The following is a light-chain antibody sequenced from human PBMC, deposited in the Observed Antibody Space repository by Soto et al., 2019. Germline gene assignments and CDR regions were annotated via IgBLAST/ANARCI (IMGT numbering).Light chain of an antibody. CDR1: SSNIGAGYD. Sequence: QSALTQPPSVSGAPGQRVTISCTGSSSNIGAGYDVHWYQQLPGTAPKLLIYGNTNRPSGVPDRFSGSKSGTSASLAITGLQAEDEADYYCQSHDASLRGYVFGTGTKVTVL. CDR2: GNT. CDR3: QSHDASLRGYV. V-gene: IGLV1-40*01. J-gene: IGLJ1*01.